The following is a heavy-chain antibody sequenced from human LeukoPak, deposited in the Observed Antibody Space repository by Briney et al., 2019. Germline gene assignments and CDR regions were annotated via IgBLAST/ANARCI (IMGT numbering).Heavy chain of an antibody. CDR1: GGSISSYY. D-gene: IGHD3-10*01. CDR3: ARDFIYYGSGSYIRWFDP. Sequence: SETLSLTCTVSGGSISSYYWNWIRQPPGKGLEWIGRIYTSGSTNYNPSLKSRVTMSVDTSKNQFSLKLSSVTAADTAVYYCARDFIYYGSGSYIRWFDPWGQGTLVTVSS. V-gene: IGHV4-4*07. CDR2: IYTSGST. J-gene: IGHJ5*02.